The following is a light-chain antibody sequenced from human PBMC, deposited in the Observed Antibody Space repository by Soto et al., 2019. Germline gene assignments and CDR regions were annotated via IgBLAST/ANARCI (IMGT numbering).Light chain of an antibody. CDR3: QSYDSSLRGYV. Sequence: QTVVTQPPSVSEAPGQRVTISCTGSSSNIGAGYEAHWYQQVPGTAPKLLIYENNNRPSGVPDRFSGSKSGTSASLAITGLQAEDEAEYYCQSYDSSLRGYVFGTGTKLTVL. V-gene: IGLV1-40*01. CDR2: ENN. J-gene: IGLJ1*01. CDR1: SSNIGAGYE.